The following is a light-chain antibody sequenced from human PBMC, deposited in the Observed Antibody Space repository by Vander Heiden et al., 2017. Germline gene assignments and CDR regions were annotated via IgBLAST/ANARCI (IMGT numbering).Light chain of an antibody. CDR3: QQYVSTPPYT. CDR2: WAS. Sequence: DIVMTQSPDSLAVSLGERATINCKSSQSVLYSSNNKNYLAWYQQKPGQPPKLLIYWASTRESGVPDRFSGSGSGTDFTLTISSRQAEDVAVYYCQQYVSTPPYTFGQGTKLEIK. J-gene: IGKJ2*01. CDR1: QSVLYSSNNKNY. V-gene: IGKV4-1*01.